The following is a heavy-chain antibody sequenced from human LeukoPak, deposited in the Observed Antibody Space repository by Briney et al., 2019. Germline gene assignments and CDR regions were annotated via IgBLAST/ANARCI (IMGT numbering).Heavy chain of an antibody. CDR1: GYTFTSYG. CDR3: ARALSSGWYDYYYYGMDV. Sequence: GASVTVSCKASGYTFTSYGISWVRQAPGQGLEWMGWISAYNGNTNYAQKLQGRVTMTTDTSTSTAYMELRSLRSDDTAAYYCARALSSGWYDYYYYGMDVWGQGTTVTVSS. CDR2: ISAYNGNT. J-gene: IGHJ6*02. D-gene: IGHD6-19*01. V-gene: IGHV1-18*01.